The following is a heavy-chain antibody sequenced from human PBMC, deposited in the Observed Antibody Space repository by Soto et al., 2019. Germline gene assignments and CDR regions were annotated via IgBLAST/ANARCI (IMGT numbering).Heavy chain of an antibody. J-gene: IGHJ6*02. V-gene: IGHV1-2*04. CDR2: INPNSGGT. CDR1: GYTFTGYY. CDR3: ARDRPYYYGSGSYSGYYYYGMDV. Sequence: ASVKVSCKASGYTFTGYYMHCVRQAPGQGLEWMGWINPNSGGTNYAQKFQGWVTMTRDTSISTAYMELSRLRSDDTAVYYCARDRPYYYGSGSYSGYYYYGMDVWGQGTTVTVS. D-gene: IGHD3-10*01.